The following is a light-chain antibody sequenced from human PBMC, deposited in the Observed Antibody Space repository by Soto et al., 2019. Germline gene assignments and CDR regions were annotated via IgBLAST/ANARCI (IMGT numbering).Light chain of an antibody. Sequence: DAVMTQSPLSLPVTLGQPASISCKSSQNLLYSDGNTYLNWFQQRPGQSPRRLIAKVSNRDFGVPDRFSGSGSGSDFTLKISGVEAEDVGIYYCMKATHWPYTLGQGTKLEIK. J-gene: IGKJ2*01. V-gene: IGKV2-30*01. CDR1: QNLLYSDGNTY. CDR2: KVS. CDR3: MKATHWPYT.